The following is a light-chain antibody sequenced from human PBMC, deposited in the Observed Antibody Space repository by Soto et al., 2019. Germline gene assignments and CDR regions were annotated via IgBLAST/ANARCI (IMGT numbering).Light chain of an antibody. Sequence: DVVMTQSPLSLPVTLGQPASISCRSSQSLVYSDGNTYLNWFQQRPGQSPRRLIYKVSNRDSGVPDRLSGSESGTDFTLKISRVEAEDVGVYFCMQGTHWPYTFGQGTKLEIK. J-gene: IGKJ2*01. CDR3: MQGTHWPYT. CDR1: QSLVYSDGNTY. V-gene: IGKV2-30*01. CDR2: KVS.